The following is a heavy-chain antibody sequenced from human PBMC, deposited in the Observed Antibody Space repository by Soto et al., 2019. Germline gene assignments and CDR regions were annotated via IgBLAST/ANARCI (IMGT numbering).Heavy chain of an antibody. CDR3: ARASTRTVHCGSVRGPRIDV. CDR2: ILPIFGTA. V-gene: IGHV1-69*06. D-gene: IGHD2-21*01. J-gene: IGHJ6*02. CDR1: VGTFSSYA. Sequence: QVQLVQSGAEVKKPGSPVKVSCKASVGTFSSYAISWVRQAPGQGLEWMGGILPIFGTANYARKFKGRVTITADRSTSKAYMELSSLRSEDTAVYYCARASTRTVHCGSVRGPRIDVWGQVTKVTVSS.